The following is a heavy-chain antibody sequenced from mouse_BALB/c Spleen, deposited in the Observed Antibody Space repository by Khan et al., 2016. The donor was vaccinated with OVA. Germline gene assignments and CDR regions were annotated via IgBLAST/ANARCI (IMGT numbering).Heavy chain of an antibody. V-gene: IGHV5-9-3*01. D-gene: IGHD1-1*01. CDR2: ISSGGSFT. CDR1: GFTFSDYG. Sequence: EVQLVESGGDLVKPGGSLKLSCAASGFTFSDYGLSWVRQTPEKRLEWVATISSGGSFTYYLDSEKGRFTISRDSAKNTLYLQMSSLRSEDTAMSYCTRSPGYYGSNYFDQWGQGTSLTVSS. CDR3: TRSPGYYGSNYFDQ. J-gene: IGHJ2*03.